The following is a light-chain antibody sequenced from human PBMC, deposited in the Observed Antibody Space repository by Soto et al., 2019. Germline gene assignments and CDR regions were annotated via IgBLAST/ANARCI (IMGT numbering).Light chain of an antibody. CDR1: QSLASY. V-gene: IGKV3-11*01. CDR2: DAS. CDR3: QQRSSWPLT. J-gene: IGKJ1*01. Sequence: EIVLTQSPATLSLSPGEGATLSCRASQSLASYLAWYQQKPGQAPRLLIYDASNRATGIPARFSGSGSGTDFTLTISSLEPEDFAVYYCQQRSSWPLTFGQGTKVDIK.